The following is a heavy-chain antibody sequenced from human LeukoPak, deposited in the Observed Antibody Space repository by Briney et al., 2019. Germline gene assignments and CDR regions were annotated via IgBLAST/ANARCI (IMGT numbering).Heavy chain of an antibody. CDR1: GFTFSSYE. CDR3: ARNNYYDSSGYFDY. Sequence: GGSLRLSCAASGFTFSSYEMNWVRQAPGKGLEWVSGINWNGGSTGYADSVKGRFTISRDNAKNSLYLQMNSLRAEDTALYYCARNNYYDSSGYFDYWGQGTLVTVSS. J-gene: IGHJ4*02. V-gene: IGHV3-20*04. CDR2: INWNGGST. D-gene: IGHD3-22*01.